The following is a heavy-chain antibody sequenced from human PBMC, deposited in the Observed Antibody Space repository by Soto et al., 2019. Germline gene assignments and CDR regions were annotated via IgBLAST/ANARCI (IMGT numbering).Heavy chain of an antibody. Sequence: PGGSLRLSCAASGFTFSSYGMHWVRQAPGKGLEWVAVISYDGSNKYYADSVKGRFTISRDNSKNTLYLQMNSLRAEDTAVYYCARDLRGYSGYDLSLSGSGCPHDAFDIWGQGTMVTVSS. CDR2: ISYDGSNK. CDR1: GFTFSSYG. J-gene: IGHJ3*02. CDR3: ARDLRGYSGYDLSLSGSGCPHDAFDI. D-gene: IGHD5-12*01. V-gene: IGHV3-30*03.